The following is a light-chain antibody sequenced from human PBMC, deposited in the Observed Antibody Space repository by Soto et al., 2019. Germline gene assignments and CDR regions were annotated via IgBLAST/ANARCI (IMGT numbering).Light chain of an antibody. Sequence: EIVMTQSPATLSVSPGERATLSCRASQSVGSDSAWYQQKPGQAPRLLMFRTSSRATGFPARFSGSGSGTEFNLTISSLQSEDFGVYYCQQYNNWPRATFGGGTKVDIK. CDR1: QSVGSD. J-gene: IGKJ4*01. CDR2: RTS. V-gene: IGKV3-15*01. CDR3: QQYNNWPRAT.